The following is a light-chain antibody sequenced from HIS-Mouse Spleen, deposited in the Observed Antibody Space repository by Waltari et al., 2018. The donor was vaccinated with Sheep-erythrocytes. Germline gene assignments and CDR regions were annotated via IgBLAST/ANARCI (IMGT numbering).Light chain of an antibody. CDR3: CSYAGSYNHV. J-gene: IGLJ1*01. CDR1: SSDVGGYNY. Sequence: QSALTQPRSVSGSPGQSVTISCTGTSSDVGGYNYVSWYQQHPGKAPKLMIYDVSKRPSGDPHRFSGSKSGNTASLTISGLQAEDEADYYCCSYAGSYNHVFATGTKVTVL. V-gene: IGLV2-11*01. CDR2: DVS.